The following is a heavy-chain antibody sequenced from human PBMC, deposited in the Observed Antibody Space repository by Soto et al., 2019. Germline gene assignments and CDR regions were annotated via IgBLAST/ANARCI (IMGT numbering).Heavy chain of an antibody. J-gene: IGHJ4*02. CDR2: VYYSGST. D-gene: IGHD2-15*01. V-gene: IGHV4-59*02. CDR1: CECVNSYY. Sequence: ETLSVTSTYACECVNSYYCRLMRQLPGKGLQCMGHVYYSGSTNSTPSLKSRFTISVDTSKNQIYLRLKSVTAADTAVYSCARAETSGSHYFDSWGQGSMVT. CDR3: ARAETSGSHYFDS.